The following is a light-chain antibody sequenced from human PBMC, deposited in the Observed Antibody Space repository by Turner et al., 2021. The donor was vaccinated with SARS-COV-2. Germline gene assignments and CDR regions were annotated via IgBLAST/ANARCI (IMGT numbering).Light chain of an antibody. CDR2: WAS. V-gene: IGKV4-1*01. CDR1: QSVLYSSNNKNY. Sequence: DIVLSQPPDPLSVSLGERPTINSKSSQSVLYSSNNKNYLAWYQQKPGQPPKFLIYWASTRESGVPDRFNGSGSGTDFTLTISSLQAEDVAVYYCQQYYSTPSFGQGTRLEIK. J-gene: IGKJ5*01. CDR3: QQYYSTPS.